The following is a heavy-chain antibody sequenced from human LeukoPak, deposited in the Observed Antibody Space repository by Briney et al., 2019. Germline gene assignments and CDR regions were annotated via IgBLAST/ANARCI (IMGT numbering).Heavy chain of an antibody. CDR3: ARDALISAKTRGAFDI. CDR1: GFTFSSYW. CDR2: IKQDGSEK. V-gene: IGHV3-7*01. Sequence: GGSLRLSCAASGFTFSSYWMSWVRQAPGKGLEWVANIKQDGSEKYYVDSVKGRFTISRDNAKNSPYLQMNSLRAEDTAVYYCARDALISAKTRGAFDIWGQGTMVTVSS. J-gene: IGHJ3*02. D-gene: IGHD6-25*01.